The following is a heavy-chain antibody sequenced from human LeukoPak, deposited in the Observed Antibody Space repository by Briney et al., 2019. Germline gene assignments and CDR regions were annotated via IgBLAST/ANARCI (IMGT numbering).Heavy chain of an antibody. V-gene: IGHV3-48*03. CDR3: ARDLFGELLSGGFDY. CDR1: GFTFSTYD. Sequence: PGGSLRLSCAASGFTFSTYDMNWVRQAPGKGLEWVSHISTIGTTVYYADAVKGRFTISRDNAKNSLYLQMNSLRAEDTAVYYCARDLFGELLSGGFDYWGQGTLVTVSS. D-gene: IGHD3-10*02. CDR2: ISTIGTTV. J-gene: IGHJ4*02.